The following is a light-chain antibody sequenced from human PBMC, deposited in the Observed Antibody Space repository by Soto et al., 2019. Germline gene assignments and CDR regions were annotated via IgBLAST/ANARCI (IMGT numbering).Light chain of an antibody. CDR3: SSYTSSSTRV. Sequence: QSALTQPASVSGSPGHSITISCTGTSSDVGGYNYVSWYQQHPGKAPKLMIYDVGNRPSGVSNRFSGSKSGNTASLTISGLQAEDEADYYCSSYTSSSTRVFGTGTKVTVL. CDR2: DVG. V-gene: IGLV2-14*01. CDR1: SSDVGGYNY. J-gene: IGLJ1*01.